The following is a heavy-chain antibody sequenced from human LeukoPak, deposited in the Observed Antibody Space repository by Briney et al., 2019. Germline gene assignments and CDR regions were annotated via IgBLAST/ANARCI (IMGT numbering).Heavy chain of an antibody. CDR1: GYTFTSYA. CDR3: ARVLLWFGELLKGGHFDL. J-gene: IGHJ2*01. D-gene: IGHD3-10*01. CDR2: INAGNGNT. Sequence: VASVKVSCKASGYTFTSYAMHWVRQAPGQRLEWMGWINAGNGNTKYSQKFQGRVTITRDTSASTAYMELSSLRSEDTAVYYCARVLLWFGELLKGGHFDLWGRGTLVTVSS. V-gene: IGHV1-3*01.